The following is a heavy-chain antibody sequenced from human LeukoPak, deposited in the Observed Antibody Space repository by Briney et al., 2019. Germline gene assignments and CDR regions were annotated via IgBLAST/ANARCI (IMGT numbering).Heavy chain of an antibody. J-gene: IGHJ4*02. CDR1: GFTFSSYG. CDR2: IRYDGSNK. Sequence: GGSLRLSCAASGFTFSSYGMHWVRQAPGKGLEWVAFIRYDGSNKYYADSVKGRFTISRDNSKNTLYLQMNSLRAEDTAVYYCAKDGVWGGSSSSRFDYWGQGTLVTVSS. D-gene: IGHD6-6*01. CDR3: AKDGVWGGSSSSRFDY. V-gene: IGHV3-30*02.